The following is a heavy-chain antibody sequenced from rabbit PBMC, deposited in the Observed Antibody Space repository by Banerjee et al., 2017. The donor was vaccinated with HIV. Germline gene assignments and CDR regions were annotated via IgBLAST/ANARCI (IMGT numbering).Heavy chain of an antibody. CDR1: GIDFSSYYY. D-gene: IGHD8-1*01. CDR3: VRAGVYAGSSSYTGFDFNL. CDR2: IYTDNDTS. Sequence: QQQLEESGAGLVKPGGTLTLTCKASGIDFSSYYYMCWVRQAPGRGLEWIGCIYTDNDTSSSANWAKGRFAISKPSSTTVTLQMTSLTAADTAAYFCVRAGVYAGSSSYTGFDFNLWGQGTLVTVS. J-gene: IGHJ4*01. V-gene: IGHV1S43*01.